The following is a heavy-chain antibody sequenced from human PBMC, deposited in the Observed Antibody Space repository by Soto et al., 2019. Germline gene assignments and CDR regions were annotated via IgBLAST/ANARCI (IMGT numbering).Heavy chain of an antibody. CDR2: IYHSGST. Sequence: QLQLQESGSGLVKPSQTLSLTCAVSGGSISSGGYSWSWIRQPPAKGLEWIGYIYHSGSTYYNPSLKSRVTISVDRSKNQFSLELSSVTAADTAVYYCAREPLVHYDSGFDIWGQGTMVTVSS. V-gene: IGHV4-30-2*01. D-gene: IGHD3-22*01. CDR1: GGSISSGGYS. CDR3: AREPLVHYDSGFDI. J-gene: IGHJ3*02.